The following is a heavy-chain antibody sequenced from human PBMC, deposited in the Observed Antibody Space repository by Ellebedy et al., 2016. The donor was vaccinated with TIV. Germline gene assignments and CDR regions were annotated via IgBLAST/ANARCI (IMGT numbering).Heavy chain of an antibody. CDR1: GDSISSGDYY. J-gene: IGHJ5*02. D-gene: IGHD3-10*01. CDR3: ARVAYYFGSGSLNWLDP. CDR2: IFYSGST. V-gene: IGHV4-30-4*01. Sequence: SETLSLTXTVSGDSISSGDYYWSWIRQPPGKGLEWIGHIFYSGSTYYNPSLKSRVTISVDTSKNQFSLKLSSVTAADTAVFYCARVAYYFGSGSLNWLDPWGQGTLVTVSS.